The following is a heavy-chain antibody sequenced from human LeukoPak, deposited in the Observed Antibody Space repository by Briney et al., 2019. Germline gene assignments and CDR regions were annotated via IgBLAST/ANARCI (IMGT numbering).Heavy chain of an antibody. D-gene: IGHD6-13*01. CDR2: IKQDGNEK. Sequence: GGSLRLSCAASGFTFSTYWMSWVRQAPGKGLESVANIKQDGNEKYYLDSVKGRFTISRDNAKNSLYLQMNSLRAEDTAVYFCTREAAAGIDYWGQGTLVTVPS. J-gene: IGHJ4*02. CDR3: TREAAAGIDY. CDR1: GFTFSTYW. V-gene: IGHV3-7*01.